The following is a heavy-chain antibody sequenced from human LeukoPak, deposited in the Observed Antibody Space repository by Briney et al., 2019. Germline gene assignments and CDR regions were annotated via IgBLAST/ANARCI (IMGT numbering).Heavy chain of an antibody. V-gene: IGHV5-51*01. CDR1: GYSFTSYW. CDR2: IYPGDSDT. D-gene: IGHD5-18*01. J-gene: IGHJ6*03. Sequence: GESLQISCKGSGYSFTSYWIGWVRQMPGKGLEWMGIIYPGDSDTRYSPSFQGQVTISADKSISTAYLQWSSLKASDTAMYYCARTHTAPGRYMDVWGKGTTVTVSS. CDR3: ARTHTAPGRYMDV.